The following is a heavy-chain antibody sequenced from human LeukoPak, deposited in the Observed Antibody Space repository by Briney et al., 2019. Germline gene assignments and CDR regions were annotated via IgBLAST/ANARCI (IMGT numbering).Heavy chain of an antibody. J-gene: IGHJ4*02. CDR3: ARAHSVAVAADTLDY. Sequence: SETLSLTCAVSGASINSYFWSWIRQPPGKGLEWIGYIYYSGSTNYNPSLKSRVTMSVDPSKNQFSLKLSSVTAADTAVYYCARAHSVAVAADTLDYWGQGTLVTVSS. CDR2: IYYSGST. D-gene: IGHD6-19*01. V-gene: IGHV4-59*01. CDR1: GASINSYF.